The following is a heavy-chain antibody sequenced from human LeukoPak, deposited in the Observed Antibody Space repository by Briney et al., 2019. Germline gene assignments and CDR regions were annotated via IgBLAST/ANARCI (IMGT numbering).Heavy chain of an antibody. CDR3: AKVPSSSWSLTPDYFDY. V-gene: IGHV3-23*01. CDR1: GFTFSSFV. J-gene: IGHJ4*02. CDR2: ISGSGGST. Sequence: GGSLRLSCAASGFTFSSFVMSWVRQAPGKGLEWVSGISGSGGSTYYADSVKGRFTISRDNSKNTLYLQMDSLSAEDTAVYYCAKVPSSSWSLTPDYFDYWGQGTLVTVSS. D-gene: IGHD6-13*01.